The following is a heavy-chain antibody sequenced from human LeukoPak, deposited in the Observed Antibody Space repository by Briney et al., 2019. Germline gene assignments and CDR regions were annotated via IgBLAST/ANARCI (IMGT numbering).Heavy chain of an antibody. CDR1: GFTFSSYA. V-gene: IGHV3-23*01. CDR3: AKDVTATGFDY. CDR2: ISGSGGST. Sequence: GGSLRLSCTASGFTFSSYAMSWVRQAPGKGLEWVSAISGSGGSTYYADSVKGRFTISRDNSKNTLYLQMNSLRAEGTAVYYCAKDVTATGFDYWGQGTLVTVSS. J-gene: IGHJ4*02. D-gene: IGHD2-21*02.